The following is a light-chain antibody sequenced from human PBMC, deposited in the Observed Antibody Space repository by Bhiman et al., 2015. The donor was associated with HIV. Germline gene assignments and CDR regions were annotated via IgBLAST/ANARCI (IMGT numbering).Light chain of an antibody. J-gene: IGLJ2*01. V-gene: IGLV1-40*01. Sequence: QSVLTQPPSVSGAPGQRVTISCTGSSSNLGAGYAVHWYQQLPGAAPKLLIHGSTNRPSGVPDRFSGSKSGTSASLAITGLQAEDEADYHCSSYTSSSMSRFVFGGGTKLTVL. CDR3: SSYTSSSMSRFV. CDR1: SSNLGAGYA. CDR2: GST.